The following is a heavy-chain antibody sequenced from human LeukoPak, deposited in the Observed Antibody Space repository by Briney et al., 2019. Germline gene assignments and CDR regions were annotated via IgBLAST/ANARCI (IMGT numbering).Heavy chain of an antibody. CDR2: ISTYNGNT. V-gene: IGHV1-18*01. J-gene: IGHJ3*02. CDR1: GYTFTNYG. D-gene: IGHD2-2*01. Sequence: ASVKVSCKASGYTFTNYGISWVRQAPGQGLEWMGWISTYNGNTNYAQKLQGRVTMTIDTSTSTAYIELRSLRSDDTAVYYCARDRDIVVVPAAPDAFDIWGQGTMVTVSS. CDR3: ARDRDIVVVPAAPDAFDI.